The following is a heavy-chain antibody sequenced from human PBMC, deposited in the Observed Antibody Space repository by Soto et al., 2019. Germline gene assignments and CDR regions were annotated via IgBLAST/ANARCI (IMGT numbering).Heavy chain of an antibody. CDR1: GDSIIRSF. D-gene: IGHD3-10*01. J-gene: IGHJ3*02. V-gene: IGHV4-59*01. CDR3: ARGVGDFSGPDSFDI. CDR2: ISDSGVT. Sequence: HVQLQESGPRLVKSSETLSLVCSVSGDSIIRSFWGWIRQSPGQGLEYIGYISDSGVTNYDPSLKSRVNISVDTSKNQFSRKLTSVTAADTAMYYCARGVGDFSGPDSFDIWGQGTMVTVSS.